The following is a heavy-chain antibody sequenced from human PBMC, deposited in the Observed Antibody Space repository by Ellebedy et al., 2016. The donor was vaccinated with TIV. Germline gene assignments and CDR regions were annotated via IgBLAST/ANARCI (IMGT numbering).Heavy chain of an antibody. V-gene: IGHV4-4*02. CDR2: IDHSGTN. CDR1: GGSISGSSW. Sequence: MPGGSLRLSCAVSGGSISGSSWWSWVRQPPGKGLEWIGEIDHSGTNNYNPSLKSPATITLDTSQNHFSLQLSSVTAAYTAGYYCASCHKGYYDDSSCYYLTQWGQGTLVTVSS. CDR3: ASCHKGYYDDSSCYYLTQ. J-gene: IGHJ4*02. D-gene: IGHD3-22*01.